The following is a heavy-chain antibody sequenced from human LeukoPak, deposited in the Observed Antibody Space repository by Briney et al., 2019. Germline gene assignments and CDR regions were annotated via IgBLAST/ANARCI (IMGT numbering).Heavy chain of an antibody. CDR1: GYSFTSYW. V-gene: IGHV5-51*01. CDR3: ARARKWVGRGYSYGYRPPAVYFDY. CDR2: IYPGDSDT. J-gene: IGHJ4*02. Sequence: GESLKISCKGSGYSFTSYWIGWVRQMPGKGLEWMGIIYPGDSDTRYSPSFQGQVSISADKSISTAYLQWSSLKASDTAMYYCARARKWVGRGYSYGYRPPAVYFDYWGQGTLVTVSS. D-gene: IGHD5-18*01.